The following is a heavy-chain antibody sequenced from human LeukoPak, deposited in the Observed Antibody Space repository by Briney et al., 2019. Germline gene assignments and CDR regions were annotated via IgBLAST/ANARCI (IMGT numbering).Heavy chain of an antibody. CDR2: IRQDGSEK. V-gene: IGHV3-7*01. D-gene: IGHD1-26*01. J-gene: IGHJ4*02. Sequence: GGSLRLSCAASGLTFSKYWMSWVRQAPGKGLEWVACIRQDGSEKYYVDSVKGRFTISRENAKNSLYLQMNSLRAEDTAVYYCASMWEGGFWGQGTLVTVSS. CDR3: ASMWEGGF. CDR1: GLTFSKYW.